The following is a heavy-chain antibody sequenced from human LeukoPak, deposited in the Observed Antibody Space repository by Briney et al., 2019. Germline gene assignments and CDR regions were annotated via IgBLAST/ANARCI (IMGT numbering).Heavy chain of an antibody. V-gene: IGHV3-74*01. J-gene: IGHJ4*02. CDR3: ASVFGGY. CDR2: INTDGSST. D-gene: IGHD3-16*01. Sequence: GGSLRLSCAASGFSFRTNTMHWVRQAPGKGLVWVSRINTDGSSTSYADSVKGRFTISRDNAKSTLYLQMNSLRAEDTAVYYCASVFGGYWGQGTLVTVSS. CDR1: GFSFRTNT.